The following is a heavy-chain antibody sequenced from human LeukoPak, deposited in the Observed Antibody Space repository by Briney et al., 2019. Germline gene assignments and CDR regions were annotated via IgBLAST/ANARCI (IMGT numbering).Heavy chain of an antibody. V-gene: IGHV1-69*05. CDR3: ARKDIALGYYMDV. D-gene: IGHD2-15*01. Sequence: ASVKVSCKASGGTFSSYAISWVRQAPGQGLEWMGGIIPIFGTANYAQKFQGRVTITTDESTSTAYMELRSLRSDDTAVYYCARKDIALGYYMDVWGKGTTVTVSS. CDR2: IIPIFGTA. CDR1: GGTFSSYA. J-gene: IGHJ6*03.